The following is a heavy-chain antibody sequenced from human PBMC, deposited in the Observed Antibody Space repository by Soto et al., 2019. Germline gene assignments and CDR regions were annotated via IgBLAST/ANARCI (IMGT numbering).Heavy chain of an antibody. Sequence: QVQLQESGPGLVKPSETLSLTCSVSGGSISSYYWSWIRQPPGKGLEWVGYMSNSGNTNYNPSLRSRATISSDPSKTKFSLRLNSVTAADTAVYYCARDEGLGYSSSWYDYWGQGTLVTVSS. V-gene: IGHV4-59*01. CDR1: GGSISSYY. CDR2: MSNSGNT. D-gene: IGHD6-13*01. CDR3: ARDEGLGYSSSWYDY. J-gene: IGHJ4*02.